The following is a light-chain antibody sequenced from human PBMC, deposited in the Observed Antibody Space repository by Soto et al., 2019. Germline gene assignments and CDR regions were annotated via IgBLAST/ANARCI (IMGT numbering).Light chain of an antibody. CDR2: SAS. J-gene: IGKJ4*01. V-gene: IGKV1-12*01. CDR3: QQGNSFPLT. Sequence: IQMTQSPSSVSASVGDRVTITCRASQDISTWLAWFQQKPGEAPRFLIYSASTLHSGVPSRFSGSGSGTDFTLTISSRQPEDFATYYGQQGNSFPLTFGGGTKVEIK. CDR1: QDISTW.